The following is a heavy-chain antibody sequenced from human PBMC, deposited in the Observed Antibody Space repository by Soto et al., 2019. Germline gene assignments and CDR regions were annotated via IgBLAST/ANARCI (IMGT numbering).Heavy chain of an antibody. CDR3: ARDAVVVVSNWFDP. D-gene: IGHD3-22*01. J-gene: IGHJ5*02. Sequence: ASVKVSCKASGYTFTGYYMHWVRQAPGQGLEWMGWINPNSGGTNYAQKFQGRVTMTRDPSSSTAYMELSRLRSDDTAVYYCARDAVVVVSNWFDPWGQGTMVTVSS. CDR2: INPNSGGT. CDR1: GYTFTGYY. V-gene: IGHV1-2*02.